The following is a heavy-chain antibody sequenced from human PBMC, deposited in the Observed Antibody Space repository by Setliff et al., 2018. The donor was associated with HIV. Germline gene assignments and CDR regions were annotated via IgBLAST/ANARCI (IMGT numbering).Heavy chain of an antibody. Sequence: KASETLSLTCTVSGGSISSGSYYWNWVRQPPGKGLEWIGEINVIRTTDYNPSLKSRVTISLDTSKNQFSLKLSSVTAADTAIYYCARVPTSSWYVTTQRTKEYFQQWGQGTLVTVSS. CDR1: GGSISSGSYY. J-gene: IGHJ1*01. V-gene: IGHV4-39*07. CDR2: INVIRTT. D-gene: IGHD6-13*01. CDR3: ARVPTSSWYVTTQRTKEYFQQ.